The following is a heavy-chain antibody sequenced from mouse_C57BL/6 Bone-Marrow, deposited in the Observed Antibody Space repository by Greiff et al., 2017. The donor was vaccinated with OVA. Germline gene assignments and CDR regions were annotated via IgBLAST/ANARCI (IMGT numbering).Heavy chain of an antibody. CDR1: GFSLTSYG. J-gene: IGHJ4*01. Sequence: QVQLKESGPGLVQPSQSLSITCTVSGFSLTSYGVHWVRQSPGKGLEWLGVIWSGGSTDYNAAFISRLSISKDNSKSQVFFKMNSLQADDTAIYYCATPIYYYGSSYFPYAMDYWGQGTSVTVSS. D-gene: IGHD1-1*01. CDR2: IWSGGST. CDR3: ATPIYYYGSSYFPYAMDY. V-gene: IGHV2-2*01.